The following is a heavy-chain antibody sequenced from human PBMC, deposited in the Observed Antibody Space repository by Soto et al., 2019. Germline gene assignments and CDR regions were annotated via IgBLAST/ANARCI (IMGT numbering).Heavy chain of an antibody. D-gene: IGHD6-19*01. J-gene: IGHJ4*02. CDR3: ARDGGWEWLVPYYFDY. CDR1: GFTFSSYG. Sequence: QVQLVESGGGVVQPGRSLRLSCAASGFTFSSYGMHWVRQAQGKGLEGVAVIWYDGSNKYYADSVKGRFTLSRENSKNTLYLQMNSLRAEYTAVYYCARDGGWEWLVPYYFDYWGQGTLVTVSS. CDR2: IWYDGSNK. V-gene: IGHV3-33*01.